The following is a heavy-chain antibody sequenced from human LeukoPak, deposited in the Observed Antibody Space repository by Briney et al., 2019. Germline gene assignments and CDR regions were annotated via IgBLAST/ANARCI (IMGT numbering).Heavy chain of an antibody. J-gene: IGHJ4*02. D-gene: IGHD3-10*01. CDR3: AGRITMVRGVSKVDY. CDR1: GFTSSSYE. Sequence: GGSLRLSCAASGFTSSSYEMNWVRQGPGKGLGWVSYISSSGSTIYYADSVESRFTISRDNPKTSPYLHMNSLRAEDTAVYYCAGRITMVRGVSKVDYWGQGTLITVSS. V-gene: IGHV3-48*03. CDR2: ISSSGSTI.